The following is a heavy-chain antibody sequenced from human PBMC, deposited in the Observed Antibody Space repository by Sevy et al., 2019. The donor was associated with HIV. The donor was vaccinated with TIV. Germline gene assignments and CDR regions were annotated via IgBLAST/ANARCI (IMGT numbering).Heavy chain of an antibody. J-gene: IGHJ4*02. Sequence: SETLSLTCTVSGGSISSSNYYWGWLGQPPGQGLVWIGTIYYSGSAYYNSALKRPVTIFIDTSNNQFSLRLSSVTAEDTAVYYCARRDYYGYSDSWGQGTLVTVSS. V-gene: IGHV4-39*01. D-gene: IGHD3-3*01. CDR2: IYYSGSA. CDR1: GGSISSSNYY. CDR3: ARRDYYGYSDS.